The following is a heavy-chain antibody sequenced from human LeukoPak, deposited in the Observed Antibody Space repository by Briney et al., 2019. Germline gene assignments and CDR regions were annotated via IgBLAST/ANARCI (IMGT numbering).Heavy chain of an antibody. CDR2: ISGSGGRT. D-gene: IGHD3-16*02. J-gene: IGHJ4*02. CDR3: AKSLYGGCDY. V-gene: IGHV3-23*01. CDR1: GFTFSSYA. Sequence: GGSLRLSCAASGFTFSSYAMSWVRQAPGKGLEWVSAISGSGGRTYYADSVKGRFTISRDNSKNTLYLQMNRLRDEDTAVYYCAKSLYGGCDYWGQGTVVTVSS.